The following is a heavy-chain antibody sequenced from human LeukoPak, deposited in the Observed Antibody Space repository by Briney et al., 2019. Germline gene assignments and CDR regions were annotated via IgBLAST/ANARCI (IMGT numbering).Heavy chain of an antibody. CDR3: ARGGRPDY. CDR1: GFTFSSSW. J-gene: IGHJ4*02. D-gene: IGHD3-10*01. V-gene: IGHV3-7*01. Sequence: GGSLRLSCATSGFTFSSSWMSWVRQAPGKGLECVANIKEDGREKYYVDSVKGRFTISRDNAKNSLYLQMSSLRAENTAVYYCARGGRPDYWGQGTLVTVSS. CDR2: IKEDGREK.